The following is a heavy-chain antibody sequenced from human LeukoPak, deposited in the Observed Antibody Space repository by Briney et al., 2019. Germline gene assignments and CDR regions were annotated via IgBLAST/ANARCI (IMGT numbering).Heavy chain of an antibody. Sequence: SETLSLTCTVSGGSISSSSYYWGWIRQPPGKGLEWIGSIYYSGSSYYNPSLKSRVTISVDTSKNQFSLKLSSVTAADTAVYYCAGAVTTSYIDVWGKGTMVTVSS. CDR3: AGAVTTSYIDV. D-gene: IGHD4-17*01. V-gene: IGHV4-39*01. J-gene: IGHJ6*03. CDR1: GGSISSSSYY. CDR2: IYYSGSS.